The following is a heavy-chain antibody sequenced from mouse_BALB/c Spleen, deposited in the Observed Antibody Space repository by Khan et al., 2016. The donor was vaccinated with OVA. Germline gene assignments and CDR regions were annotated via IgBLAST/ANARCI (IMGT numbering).Heavy chain of an antibody. CDR3: AGHPCFSYVLDN. V-gene: IGHV9-3-1*01. Sequence: QIQLVQSGPEVKKPGETVKISCKASGHTFTKFGMNWVKQAPGKGLKWMGWINTYTGEPTYADDFNGRFAFSLETSASTAYLQINNLKNEDTATVFCAGHPCFSYVLDNWGQGTSVTVSS. CDR1: GHTFTKFG. J-gene: IGHJ4*01. CDR2: INTYTGEP.